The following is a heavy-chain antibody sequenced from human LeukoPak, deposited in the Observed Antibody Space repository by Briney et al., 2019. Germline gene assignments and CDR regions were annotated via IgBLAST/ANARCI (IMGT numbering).Heavy chain of an antibody. J-gene: IGHJ4*02. CDR1: DFIFDDYV. V-gene: IGHV3-43*02. CDR2: ISGDGGGT. CDR3: ATLGPLDY. D-gene: IGHD3-16*01. Sequence: GGSLRLSCTASDFIFDDYVMHWVRQAPGKGLEWVSLISGDGGGTYYADSVKGRFTISRDNSKNSLYLQINGLTTEDTALYYCATLGPLDYWGQGTLVIVSS.